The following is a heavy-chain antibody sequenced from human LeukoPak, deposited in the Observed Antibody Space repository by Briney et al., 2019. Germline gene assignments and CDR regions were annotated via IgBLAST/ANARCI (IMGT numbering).Heavy chain of an antibody. J-gene: IGHJ5*02. D-gene: IGHD4-11*01. Sequence: SETLSLTCAVSGYSISSDYFWGWIRPPPGKGLEWIGSIYHSGSTYYNPSLKSRVTISGDTSKNQFSLKLSSVTAADTAVYYCARVMEYYSNSQNWFDPWGQGTLVTVSS. CDR1: GYSISSDYF. CDR2: IYHSGST. CDR3: ARVMEYYSNSQNWFDP. V-gene: IGHV4-38-2*01.